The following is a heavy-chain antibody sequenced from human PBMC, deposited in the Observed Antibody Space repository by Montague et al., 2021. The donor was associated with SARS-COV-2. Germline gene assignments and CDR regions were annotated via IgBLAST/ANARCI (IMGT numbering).Heavy chain of an antibody. J-gene: IGHJ5*02. D-gene: IGHD3-16*01. CDR3: ALPLGGARFDP. V-gene: IGHV4-4*02. Sequence: ETLSLTCTVAGGSISSDNWGTWVRQPPGKGLEWIGDILHSGTTNYDPSLKSRLTISVDKSKNQISLKLISVTAADTAMYYCALPLGGARFDPWGQGTLVTVSS. CDR1: GGSISSDNW. CDR2: ILHSGTT.